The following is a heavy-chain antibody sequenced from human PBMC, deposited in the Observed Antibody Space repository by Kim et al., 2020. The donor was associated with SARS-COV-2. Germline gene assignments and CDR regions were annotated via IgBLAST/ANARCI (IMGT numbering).Heavy chain of an antibody. J-gene: IGHJ4*02. V-gene: IGHV3-33*01. Sequence: GGSLRLSCAASGFTFSSYGMHWVRQAPGKGLEWVAVIWYDGSNKYYADSVKGRFTISRDNSKNTLYLQMNSLRAEDTAVYYCATEPIAAAGTGFDYWGQG. CDR3: ATEPIAAAGTGFDY. D-gene: IGHD6-13*01. CDR1: GFTFSSYG. CDR2: IWYDGSNK.